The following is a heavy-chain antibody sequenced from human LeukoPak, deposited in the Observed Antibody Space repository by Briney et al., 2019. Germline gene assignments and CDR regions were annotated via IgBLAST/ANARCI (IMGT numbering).Heavy chain of an antibody. V-gene: IGHV1-18*01. Sequence: ASVKVSCKAFGYTLTSYGFNWKRQAPGQGLEWMGWISTQSGDTNYAQKVQGRLTLTADRSTNTAYMELRSLRSDDTAVYYCARGAYGDIWGQGTMVTVSS. CDR3: ARGAYGDI. J-gene: IGHJ4*02. CDR2: ISTQSGDT. D-gene: IGHD3-9*01. CDR1: GYTLTSYG.